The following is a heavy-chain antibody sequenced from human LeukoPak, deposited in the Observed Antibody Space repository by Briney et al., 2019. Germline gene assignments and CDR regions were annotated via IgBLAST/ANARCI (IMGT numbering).Heavy chain of an antibody. CDR3: AKDQSPASGTHDALDI. D-gene: IGHD3-10*01. V-gene: IGHV3-23*01. Sequence: GGSLRLSCAVSGFAFSGYAMSWVRQAPGKGLEWVAAISVRGDSTYYADSVKGRFTISRDNSKKTLSLQMNSLRAEDTAVYYCAKDQSPASGTHDALDIWGQGTMVTVSS. CDR1: GFAFSGYA. CDR2: ISVRGDST. J-gene: IGHJ3*02.